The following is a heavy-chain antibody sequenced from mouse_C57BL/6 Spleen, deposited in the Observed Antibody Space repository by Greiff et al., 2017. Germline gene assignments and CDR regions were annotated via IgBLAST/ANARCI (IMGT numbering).Heavy chain of an antibody. V-gene: IGHV5-9*01. Sequence: EVQRVESGGGLVKPGGSLKLSCAASGFTFSSYTMSWVRQTPEKRLEWVATISGGGGNTYYPDSVKGRFTISRDNAKNTLYLQMSSLRSEDTALDYCARHPSGYDAMDYWGQGTSVTVSS. D-gene: IGHD3-2*02. CDR1: GFTFSSYT. CDR3: ARHPSGYDAMDY. J-gene: IGHJ4*01. CDR2: ISGGGGNT.